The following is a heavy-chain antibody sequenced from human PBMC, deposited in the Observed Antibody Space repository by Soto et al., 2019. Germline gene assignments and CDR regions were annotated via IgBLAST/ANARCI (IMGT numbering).Heavy chain of an antibody. CDR1: GGSVSSGSYY. CDR2: IYYSGST. D-gene: IGHD6-19*01. J-gene: IGHJ4*02. V-gene: IGHV4-61*01. Sequence: QVQLQESGPGLVKPSETLSLTCTVSGGSVSSGSYYCSWIRQPPGKGLEWIWYIYYSGSTNYNPSLKSRLTISVDTSKNQFSLKLSSVTAADTAVYYCARTHSNGWYDYWGQGNLVSVSS. CDR3: ARTHSNGWYDY.